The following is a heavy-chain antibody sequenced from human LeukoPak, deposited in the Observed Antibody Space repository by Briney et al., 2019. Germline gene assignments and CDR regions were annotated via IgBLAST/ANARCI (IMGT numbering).Heavy chain of an antibody. CDR1: GGSISSYY. V-gene: IGHV4-59*08. CDR3: ARHLSHPDRNAFDI. CDR2: IYYSGST. J-gene: IGHJ3*02. D-gene: IGHD1-14*01. Sequence: SETLSLTCTVSGGSISSYYWSWIRQPPRKGLEWIGYIYYSGSTNYNPSLKSRVTMSVDTSKNQFSPKLNSVTAADTAVYYCARHLSHPDRNAFDIWGQGTMVTVSS.